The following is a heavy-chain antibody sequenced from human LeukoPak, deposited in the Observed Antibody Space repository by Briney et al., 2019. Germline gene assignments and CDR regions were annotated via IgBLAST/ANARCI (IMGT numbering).Heavy chain of an antibody. Sequence: GGSLRLSCAASGSTVSSNYMSWVRQAPGKGLEWVPTIGDSGDKSYYPDSVKGRFTISRDLSKDTLFLEMHNLRAEDTAVYYCAKGRALWTYDFDSWGQGTLVTVSS. CDR3: AKGRALWTYDFDS. CDR2: IGDSGDKS. J-gene: IGHJ4*02. V-gene: IGHV3-23*01. CDR1: GSTVSSNY. D-gene: IGHD3/OR15-3a*01.